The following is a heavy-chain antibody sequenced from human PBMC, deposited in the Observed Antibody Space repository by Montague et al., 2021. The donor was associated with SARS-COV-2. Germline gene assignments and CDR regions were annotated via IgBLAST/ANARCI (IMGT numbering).Heavy chain of an antibody. CDR2: INHRGST. Sequence: SETLSLTCSVSGYFIGTGYYWGRIRQSPGKGLEWIGEINHRGSTTYMSSLKSRVTMSVDTSKNQFSLKMSSVTAADTAIYYCARGGLAGGNYDIWSFSYTSPLDYWGQGTQVTVSS. CDR3: ARGGLAGGNYDIWSFSYTSPLDY. V-gene: IGHV4-38-2*02. CDR1: GYFIGTGYY. D-gene: IGHD3-3*01. J-gene: IGHJ4*02.